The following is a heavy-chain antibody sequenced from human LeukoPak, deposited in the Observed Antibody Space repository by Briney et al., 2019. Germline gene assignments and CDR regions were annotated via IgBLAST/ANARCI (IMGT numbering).Heavy chain of an antibody. CDR2: ICGRVGST. D-gene: IGHD2-15*01. J-gene: IGHJ3*02. CDR3: AKDLSGGGAVISDDAFDI. Sequence: GSLRLSRAASVVTLSSDTMRSGSDGPGERVECGSAICGRVGSTYSAHSARGRFTISRDNSKNTLYLQMNSLRAEDTAVYYCAKDLSGGGAVISDDAFDIWGQGAIFSVSS. CDR1: VVTLSSDT. V-gene: IGHV3-23*01.